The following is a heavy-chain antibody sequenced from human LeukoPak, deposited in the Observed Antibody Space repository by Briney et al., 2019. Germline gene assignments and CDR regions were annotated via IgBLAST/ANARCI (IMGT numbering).Heavy chain of an antibody. D-gene: IGHD3-22*01. CDR1: GFTFSSYS. V-gene: IGHV3-21*01. J-gene: IGHJ3*02. CDR3: ASDKNYYDSSGYYPDAFDI. CDR2: ISSSSSYI. Sequence: GGSLRLSCAASGFTFSSYSMNWVRQAPGKGLEWVSSISSSSSYIYYADSVKGRFTISRDNAKNSLYLQMNSLRAEDTAVYYCASDKNYYDSSGYYPDAFDIWGQETMVTVSS.